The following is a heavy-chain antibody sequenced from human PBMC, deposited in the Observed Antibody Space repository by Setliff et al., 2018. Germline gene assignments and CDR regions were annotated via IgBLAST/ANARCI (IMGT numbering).Heavy chain of an antibody. V-gene: IGHV4-59*11. CDR3: ARGGVLGTGDFDY. CDR1: GASISTHY. CDR2: TYYIGAT. D-gene: IGHD3-16*01. Sequence: SETLSLTCTVSGASISTHYWSWIRQPPGKGLEWIGHTYYIGATNYNPSLKGRVTISVDTSKNQVSLKMNFVTAADTAVYYCARGGVLGTGDFDYCGQGTLVTVSS. J-gene: IGHJ4*02.